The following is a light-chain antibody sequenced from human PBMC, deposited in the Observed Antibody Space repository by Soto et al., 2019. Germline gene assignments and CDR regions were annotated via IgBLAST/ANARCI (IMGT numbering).Light chain of an antibody. CDR3: QQYNTYPWT. J-gene: IGKJ1*01. CDR2: KAS. CDR1: QSISSW. Sequence: DLQMTQSPSTLSASVGDRVTITCRASQSISSWLAWYQQRPGKAPKLLIYKASSLESGVPSRFSGSASGTEFTLSISSLQPGDFATYFCQQYNTYPWTFGQGTKVEVK. V-gene: IGKV1-5*03.